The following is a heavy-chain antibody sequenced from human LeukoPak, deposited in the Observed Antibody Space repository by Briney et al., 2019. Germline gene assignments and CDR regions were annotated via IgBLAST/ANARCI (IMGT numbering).Heavy chain of an antibody. J-gene: IGHJ4*02. V-gene: IGHV3-33*01. CDR2: IWYDGSNQ. Sequence: GGSLRLSCAASGFTFSTYAMHWVRQAPGKGLEWVAVIWYDGSNQYYADSVKGRFTISRDNAENALYLQMNSLRAEDTAVYFCARDISASGIFFDSWGQGTLVTVSS. D-gene: IGHD6-13*01. CDR3: ARDISASGIFFDS. CDR1: GFTFSTYA.